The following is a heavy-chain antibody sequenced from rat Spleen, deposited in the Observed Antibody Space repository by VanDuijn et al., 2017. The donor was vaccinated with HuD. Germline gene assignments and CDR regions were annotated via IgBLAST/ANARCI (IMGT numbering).Heavy chain of an antibody. CDR2: VSYDGSST. CDR1: GFTFSDYY. CDR3: ARPGITSYVMDA. Sequence: EVQLVESDGGLVQPGRSLKLSCAASGFTFSDYYMAWVRQAPTKGLEWVATVSYDGSSTYYRDSVKGRFTISRENAKSTLYLQMNSLRSEDTATYYCARPGITSYVMDAWGQGASVTVSS. V-gene: IGHV5-29*01. J-gene: IGHJ4*01. D-gene: IGHD1-4*01.